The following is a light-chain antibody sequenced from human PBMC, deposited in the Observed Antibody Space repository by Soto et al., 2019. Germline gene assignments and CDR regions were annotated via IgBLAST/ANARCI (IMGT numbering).Light chain of an antibody. CDR1: SSDVGGYNY. CDR3: SSYTSSSFVV. V-gene: IGLV2-14*01. J-gene: IGLJ2*01. CDR2: DVS. Sequence: QSVLTQPASVSGSPGQSITISCTGTSSDVGGYNYVSWYQQHPGKAPKLMIYDVSNRPSGVSNRFSGSTSGNTASLTISGLQAEDEADYYCSSYTSSSFVVFGGGTKLTVL.